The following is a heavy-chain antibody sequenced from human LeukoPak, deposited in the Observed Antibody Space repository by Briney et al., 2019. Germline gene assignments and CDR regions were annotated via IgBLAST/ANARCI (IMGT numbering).Heavy chain of an antibody. CDR1: GFTFSSYA. Sequence: GGSLRLSCAAFGFTFSSYAMSWVRQAPGKGLEWVAVISYDGSNKYYADSVKGRFTISRDNSKNTLYLQMNSLRAEDTAVYYCAKDRRVVVITTPYFDYWGQGTLVTVSS. CDR2: ISYDGSNK. V-gene: IGHV3-30*18. D-gene: IGHD3-22*01. CDR3: AKDRRVVVITTPYFDY. J-gene: IGHJ4*02.